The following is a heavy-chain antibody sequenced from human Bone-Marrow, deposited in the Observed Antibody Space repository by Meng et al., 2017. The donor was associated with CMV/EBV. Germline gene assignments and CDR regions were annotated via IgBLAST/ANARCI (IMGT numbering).Heavy chain of an antibody. V-gene: IGHV4-30-4*08. CDR1: GGSISSGDYY. J-gene: IGHJ4*02. Sequence: SETLSLTCTVSGGSISSGDYYWSLIRQPPGKGLEWIGYIYYSGSTYYNPSLKSRVTISVDTSKNQFSLKLSSVTAADTAVYYCARGPGYYDSSGYYYFDYWGQGTLVTVSS. D-gene: IGHD3-22*01. CDR2: IYYSGST. CDR3: ARGPGYYDSSGYYYFDY.